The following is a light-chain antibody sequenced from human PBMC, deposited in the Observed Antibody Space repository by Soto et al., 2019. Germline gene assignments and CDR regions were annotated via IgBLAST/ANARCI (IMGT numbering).Light chain of an antibody. CDR2: AAS. J-gene: IGKJ5*01. Sequence: IQLTQSPSSLSASVEDRVTITCRASQGISSYLAWFQQKPGKAPKLMIYAASTLQSGVPSRFSGSGSGTDFTLTINSLQPEDFATYYCQQVNSYPLITFGQGTRLEIK. CDR1: QGISSY. V-gene: IGKV1-9*01. CDR3: QQVNSYPLIT.